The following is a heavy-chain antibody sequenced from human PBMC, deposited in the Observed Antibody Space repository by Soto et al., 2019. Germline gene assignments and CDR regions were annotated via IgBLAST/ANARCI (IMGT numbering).Heavy chain of an antibody. CDR1: GGFISSYY. J-gene: IGHJ4*02. D-gene: IGHD4-17*01. CDR2: IYTSGST. CDR3: ARATRDYGDYGYFDS. V-gene: IGHV4-4*07. Sequence: SETLSLTCTVSGGFISSYYWSWIRQPAGKGLEWIGRIYTSGSTNYNPSLKSRVTMSVDTSKSQFSLKLSSVTAADTAVYYCARATRDYGDYGYFDSWGQGTLVTVSS.